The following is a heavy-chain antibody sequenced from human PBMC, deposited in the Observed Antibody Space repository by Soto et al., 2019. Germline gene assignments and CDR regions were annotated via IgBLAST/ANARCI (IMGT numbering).Heavy chain of an antibody. D-gene: IGHD2-2*01. J-gene: IGHJ6*02. V-gene: IGHV6-1*01. Sequence: PSQTLSLTCAISGDSVSSNSAAWNWIRQSPSRGIEWLGRTYYRSKWYNDYAVSVKSRITINPDTSKNHFSLQLNSVTPEDTAVYYCARDLIVVVPAAMDYYYYGMDVWGQGTTVTVSS. CDR1: GDSVSSNSAA. CDR3: ARDLIVVVPAAMDYYYYGMDV. CDR2: TYYRSKWYN.